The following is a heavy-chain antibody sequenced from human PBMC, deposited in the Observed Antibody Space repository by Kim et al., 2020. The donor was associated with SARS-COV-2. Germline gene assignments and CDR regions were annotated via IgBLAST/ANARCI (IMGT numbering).Heavy chain of an antibody. CDR3: VRDRNYDILTGYGMDV. CDR2: INSGSENI. D-gene: IGHD3-9*01. CDR1: GFTFNIYS. J-gene: IGHJ6*02. Sequence: GGSLRLSCVGSGFTFNIYSMKWVRQAPGKGLEWVSSINSGSENINYADSVKGRFTISRDNAKNSLYLQMNSLRAEDTAVYYCVRDRNYDILTGYGMDVWGQGTRVNVSS. V-gene: IGHV3-21*06.